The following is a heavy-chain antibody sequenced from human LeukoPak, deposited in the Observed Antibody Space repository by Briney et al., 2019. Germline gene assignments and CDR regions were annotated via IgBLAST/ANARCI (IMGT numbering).Heavy chain of an antibody. CDR2: FHYSGSS. CDR1: GGSITSYY. Sequence: SETLSLTCTVSGGSITSYYWTWVRQPPGKGLEWIGFFHYSGSSKYHPSLESRITISMDTSKNQFSLRLNSVTAADTAIYFCARRDVLTGYYAFDIWGQGTMVTVSS. D-gene: IGHD3-9*01. J-gene: IGHJ3*02. V-gene: IGHV4-59*08. CDR3: ARRDVLTGYYAFDI.